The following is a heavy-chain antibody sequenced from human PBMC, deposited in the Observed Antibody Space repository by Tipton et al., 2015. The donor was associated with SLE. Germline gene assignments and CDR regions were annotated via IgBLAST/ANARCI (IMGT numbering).Heavy chain of an antibody. D-gene: IGHD3-10*01. J-gene: IGHJ5*02. CDR2: IFTNGST. Sequence: LRLSCTVSGGSLSRYHWSWIRQPAEQELEWIGRIFTNGSTKYNPSLNSRVTMSVDTSKNQLFLKVTSVTAADTAVYYCARDSITMVQGDTVSLSWLDPWGQGTLVTVSS. CDR3: ARDSITMVQGDTVSLSWLDP. CDR1: GGSLSRYH. V-gene: IGHV4-4*07.